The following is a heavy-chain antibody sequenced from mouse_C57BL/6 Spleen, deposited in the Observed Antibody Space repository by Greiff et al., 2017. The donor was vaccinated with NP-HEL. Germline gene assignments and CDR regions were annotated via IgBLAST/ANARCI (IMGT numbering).Heavy chain of an antibody. CDR1: GYSITSDY. CDR3: ARLSTVVATDYFDY. J-gene: IGHJ2*01. Sequence: EVQLQESGPGLAKPSQTLSLTCSVTGYSITSDYWHWIRKFPGNKLEYMGYISYSGSTYYNPSLKSRISITRDTSKNQYYLQLNSVTTEDTATYYCARLSTVVATDYFDYWGQGTTLTVSS. D-gene: IGHD1-1*01. CDR2: ISYSGST. V-gene: IGHV3-8*01.